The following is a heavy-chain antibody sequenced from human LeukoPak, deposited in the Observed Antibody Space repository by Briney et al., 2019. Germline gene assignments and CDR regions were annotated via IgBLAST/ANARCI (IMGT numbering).Heavy chain of an antibody. CDR3: AIRPGEVDTAIA. Sequence: GSSVKVSCKASGGTFTSYAISWVRQAPGQGLEWMGRIIPILGIANYAQKFQGRVTITPDKSPRAAYTELSSLRSEDTAVYYCAIRPGEVDTAIAWGQGTLVTVSS. CDR2: IIPILGIA. J-gene: IGHJ4*02. V-gene: IGHV1-69*04. CDR1: GGTFTSYA. D-gene: IGHD5-18*01.